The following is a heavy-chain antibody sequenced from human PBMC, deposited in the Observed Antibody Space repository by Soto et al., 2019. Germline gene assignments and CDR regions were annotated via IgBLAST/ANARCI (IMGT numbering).Heavy chain of an antibody. Sequence: LSLTFVISGDSVSSSSAGWNFIRQSPSRGLEWLGRTYYKSKWNNDYALSVKSRITINPDTSKNQFSLHLYSVTPEDTAVYYCTGITWFRGMDVWGQGTPVTVSS. V-gene: IGHV6-1*01. D-gene: IGHD3-10*01. CDR1: GDSVSSSSAG. J-gene: IGHJ6*02. CDR2: TYYKSKWNN. CDR3: TGITWFRGMDV.